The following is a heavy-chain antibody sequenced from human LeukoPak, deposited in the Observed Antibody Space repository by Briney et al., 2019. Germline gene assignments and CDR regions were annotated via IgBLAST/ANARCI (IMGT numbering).Heavy chain of an antibody. CDR1: GGTFSSYA. CDR3: ARGTVQTGWFDP. D-gene: IGHD1-1*01. J-gene: IGHJ5*02. Sequence: GASVKVSCKASGGTFSSYAISWVRQAPGQGLEWMGRIIPIFGIANYAQKFQGRVTITADKSTSTAYMELSGLRSEDTAVYYCARGTVQTGWFDPWGQGTLVTVSS. V-gene: IGHV1-69*04. CDR2: IIPIFGIA.